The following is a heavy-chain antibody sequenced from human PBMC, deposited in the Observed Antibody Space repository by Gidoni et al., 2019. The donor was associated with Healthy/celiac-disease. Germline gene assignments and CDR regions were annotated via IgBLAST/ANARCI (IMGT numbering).Heavy chain of an antibody. V-gene: IGHV1-69*04. D-gene: IGHD3-3*01. Sequence: KFQGRVTITADKSTSTAYMELSSLRSEDTAVYYCARDLSTPGVVIIRWEYNWFDPWGQGTLVTVSS. CDR3: ARDLSTPGVVIIRWEYNWFDP. J-gene: IGHJ5*02.